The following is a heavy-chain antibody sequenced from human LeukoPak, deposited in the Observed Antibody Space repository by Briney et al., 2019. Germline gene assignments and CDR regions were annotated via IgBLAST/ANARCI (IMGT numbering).Heavy chain of an antibody. D-gene: IGHD6-19*01. V-gene: IGHV3-7*01. CDR2: IKQDESEK. Sequence: PGGSLRLSCEASGFTFNNYWMSWFRQAPGKGLEWVANIKQDESEKNYVDSVKGRFTISRDNAKNSLYLQMNSLRAEDTAVYYCAREIAVAGAFDYWGQGTLVTVSS. CDR1: GFTFNNYW. CDR3: AREIAVAGAFDY. J-gene: IGHJ4*02.